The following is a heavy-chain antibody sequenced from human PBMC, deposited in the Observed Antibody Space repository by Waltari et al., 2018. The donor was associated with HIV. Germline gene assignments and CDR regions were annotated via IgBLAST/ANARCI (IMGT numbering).Heavy chain of an antibody. Sequence: VQLVESGGGGVQDGGSLSSSCAAVGLTFSSYDMHWVRQAPGKGLEWVAVISYDGSNKYYADSVKGRFTISRDNSKNTLYLQMNSLRAEDTAVYYCARDQTMTRAFDIWGQGTMVTVSS. J-gene: IGHJ3*02. CDR1: GLTFSSYD. CDR2: ISYDGSNK. V-gene: IGHV3-30*11. CDR3: ARDQTMTRAFDI. D-gene: IGHD3-22*01.